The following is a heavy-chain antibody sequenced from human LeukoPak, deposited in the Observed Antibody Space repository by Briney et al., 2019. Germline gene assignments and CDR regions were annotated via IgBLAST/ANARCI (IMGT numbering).Heavy chain of an antibody. Sequence: SETLSLTCTVSGGSISSYYWSWIRQPPGKGLEWIGYIYYSGSTNYNPSLKSRVTISVDTSKNQFSLKLSSVTAADTAVYYCARHNYGSGIYFDYWGQGTLVTVSS. J-gene: IGHJ4*02. CDR1: GGSISSYY. V-gene: IGHV4-59*08. D-gene: IGHD3-10*01. CDR3: ARHNYGSGIYFDY. CDR2: IYYSGST.